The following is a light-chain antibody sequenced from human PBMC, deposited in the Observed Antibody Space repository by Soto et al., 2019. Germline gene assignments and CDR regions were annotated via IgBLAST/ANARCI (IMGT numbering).Light chain of an antibody. Sequence: AIRMTQSPSSLSASTGDRVTITCRASQGISNWLAWYQQRPGKAPKLLVYGASTLQSGVPSRFSGSGSGTDFTLTISGLQSEDFETYYCQHYKNYPWTFGQGTKVEVK. CDR1: QGISNW. CDR2: GAS. V-gene: IGKV1-8*01. J-gene: IGKJ1*01. CDR3: QHYKNYPWT.